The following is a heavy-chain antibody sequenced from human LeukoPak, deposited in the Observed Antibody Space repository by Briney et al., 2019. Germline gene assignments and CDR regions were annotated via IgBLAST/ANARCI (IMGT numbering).Heavy chain of an antibody. D-gene: IGHD3-22*01. V-gene: IGHV4-4*07. CDR2: IYTSGST. Sequence: SETLSLTCTVPGGSISSYYWSWVRQPAGKGLEWVGRIYTSGSTNYNPSRKRGVTISVDKSKKQFSLKLRSGPAADTAVYYCAREAYYDSSGYYQRVFDYWGQGTLVTVSS. CDR1: GGSISSYY. CDR3: AREAYYDSSGYYQRVFDY. J-gene: IGHJ4*02.